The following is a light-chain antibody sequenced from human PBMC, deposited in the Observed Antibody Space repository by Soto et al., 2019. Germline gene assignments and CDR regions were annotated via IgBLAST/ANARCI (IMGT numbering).Light chain of an antibody. V-gene: IGKV3-15*01. CDR1: QSVSSN. CDR3: QHYNNWPPWT. Sequence: ERVMTQAPATLAVSPGXRATFSCRASQSVSSNLARYQQKPGQAPRLLIYGASIRATGIPARFSGSGSGTEFTLIISTLQSEDFAIYYCQHYNNWPPWTFGQGTKVDIK. CDR2: GAS. J-gene: IGKJ1*01.